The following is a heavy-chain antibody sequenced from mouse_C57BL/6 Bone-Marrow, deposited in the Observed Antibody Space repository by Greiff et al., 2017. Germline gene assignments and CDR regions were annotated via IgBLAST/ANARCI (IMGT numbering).Heavy chain of an antibody. V-gene: IGHV5-4*01. CDR3: ARDPVPYAMDY. CDR1: GFTFSSYA. J-gene: IGHJ4*01. Sequence: EVKLVESGGGLVKPGGSLKLSCAASGFTFSSYAMSWVRQTPEKRLEWVATISDGGSYTYYPDNVKGRFTISRDNAKNNLYLQMSHLQSEDTAMYYCARDPVPYAMDYWGQGTSVTVSS. CDR2: ISDGGSYT.